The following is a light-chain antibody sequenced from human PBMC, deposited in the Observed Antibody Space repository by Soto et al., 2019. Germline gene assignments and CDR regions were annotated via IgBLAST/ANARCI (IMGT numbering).Light chain of an antibody. CDR3: QQYNSYSPIT. V-gene: IGKV1-5*01. J-gene: IGKJ5*01. CDR2: DAS. Sequence: DIQMTQSPSTLSASVGDRVTITCRASQSISSWLAWYQQKPGKAPKLLIYDASSLESGVPSRFSGSGSGTEFTLTICSLQPDYFATYYCQQYNSYSPITFGQWTRLEIK. CDR1: QSISSW.